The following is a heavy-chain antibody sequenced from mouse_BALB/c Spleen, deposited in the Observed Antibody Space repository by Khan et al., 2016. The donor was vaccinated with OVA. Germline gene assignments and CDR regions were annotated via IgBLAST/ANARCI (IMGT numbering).Heavy chain of an antibody. V-gene: IGHV6-6*02. CDR3: TRRDYAVDY. CDR1: GFTFTNYW. Sequence: EVQLQESGGGLVQPGGSMKLSCVASGFTFTNYWMNWVRQSPEKGLEWVAEIRLKSNNYATHYAESVKGRFTISRDDSKSSVFLQMNNLRTEDTGIYYCTRRDYAVDYWGQGTSVTVSS. CDR2: IRLKSNNYAT. J-gene: IGHJ4*01.